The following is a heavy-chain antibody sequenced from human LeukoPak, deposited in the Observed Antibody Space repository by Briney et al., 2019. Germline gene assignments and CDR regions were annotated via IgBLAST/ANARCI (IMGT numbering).Heavy chain of an antibody. J-gene: IGHJ4*02. V-gene: IGHV3-33*01. CDR3: VRGLELRRYFDY. Sequence: GGSLRLSCAAAGFTFSSYGTRWVRQAPGKGLEWVAVIWYDGSNKYYADSVKGRFTISRDNSKNTLYLQMNSLRDEDTSVYYCVRGLELRRYFDYWGQGTLVSVSS. CDR1: GFTFSSYG. D-gene: IGHD1-7*01. CDR2: IWYDGSNK.